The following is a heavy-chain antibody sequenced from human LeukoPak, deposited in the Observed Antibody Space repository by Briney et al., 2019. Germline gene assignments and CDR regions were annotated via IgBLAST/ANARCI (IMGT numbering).Heavy chain of an antibody. J-gene: IGHJ4*02. CDR1: GYSISSGYY. D-gene: IGHD3-3*01. CDR3: ARHPIKYWSGYYGNY. CDR2: IYHSGST. Sequence: SETLSLTCTVSGYSISSGYYWGWIRQPPGKGLEWIGSIYHSGSTYYNPSLKSRVTISVDTSKNQFSLKLSSVTAADTAVYYCARHPIKYWSGYYGNYWGQGTLVTVSS. V-gene: IGHV4-38-2*02.